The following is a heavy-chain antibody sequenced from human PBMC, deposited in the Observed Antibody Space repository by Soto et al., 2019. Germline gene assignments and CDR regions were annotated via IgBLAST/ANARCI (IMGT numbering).Heavy chain of an antibody. CDR3: ARSVTWGLDV. CDR2: ISRSSTGI. CDR1: GFTFSLYS. J-gene: IGHJ6*02. D-gene: IGHD3-10*01. V-gene: IGHV3-48*02. Sequence: EVQLVESGGGLVQPGGSLRLSCAASGFTFSLYSMSWVRQAPGKGLEWVSYISRSSTGIHYADSVKGRFTIYRGDATNEMHLQKNSLRDGDTAGYFCARSVTWGLDVWGQGTTVSISS.